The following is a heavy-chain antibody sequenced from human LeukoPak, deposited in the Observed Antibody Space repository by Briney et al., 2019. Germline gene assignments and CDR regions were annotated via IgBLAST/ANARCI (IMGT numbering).Heavy chain of an antibody. CDR1: GFPFSSYS. D-gene: IGHD3-3*01. Sequence: PGGALRPSCAASGFPFSSYSMNWVRQAPGKGLVWVSSISSSSSYIYYADSVKGRFTISRDNAKNSLYLQMNSLRAEDTAVYYCARDYDFWSGYYLRDTYYFDYWGQGTLVTVSS. CDR2: ISSSSSYI. CDR3: ARDYDFWSGYYLRDTYYFDY. V-gene: IGHV3-21*01. J-gene: IGHJ4*02.